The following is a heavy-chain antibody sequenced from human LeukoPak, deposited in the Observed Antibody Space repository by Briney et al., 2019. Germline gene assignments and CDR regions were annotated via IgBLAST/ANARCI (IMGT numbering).Heavy chain of an antibody. CDR2: IYPDDSHT. J-gene: IGHJ3*01. CDR1: GYSLTSNL. Sequence: WESLKISRKGSGYSLTSNLIGWVRQMPGKGPEGVGLIYPDDSHTRYSPSFQGQVTISADKSISTASLQWSSLTASDTAMYYCASLRPDYYDSSGYYPIKGAFDVWGQGTMVIVSS. V-gene: IGHV5-51*01. CDR3: ASLRPDYYDSSGYYPIKGAFDV. D-gene: IGHD3-22*01.